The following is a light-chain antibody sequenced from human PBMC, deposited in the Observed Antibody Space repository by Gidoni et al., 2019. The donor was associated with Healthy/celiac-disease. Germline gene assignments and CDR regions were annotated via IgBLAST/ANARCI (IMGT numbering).Light chain of an antibody. V-gene: IGKV3-20*01. CDR1: QSVSSSY. CDR3: QQYGSSPTWT. J-gene: IGKJ1*01. CDR2: GAS. Sequence: DIVLTQSPGTLSLSPGERATLSCSASQSVSSSYLACYQQKPGQAPRLLIYGASSRATGIPDRFSGSGSGTDFTLTISRLEPEDFAVDYCQQYGSSPTWTFGQGTKVEIK.